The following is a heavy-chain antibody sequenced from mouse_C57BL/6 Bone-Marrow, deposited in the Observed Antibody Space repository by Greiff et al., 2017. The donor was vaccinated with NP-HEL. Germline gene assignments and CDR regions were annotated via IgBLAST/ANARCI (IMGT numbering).Heavy chain of an antibody. D-gene: IGHD2-3*01. CDR3: ARYDGYYPYYFDY. CDR2: IDPSDSYT. Sequence: QVQLQQPGAELVKPGASVKLSCKASGYTFTSYWMQWVKQRPGQGLEWIGEIDPSDSYTNYNQKFKGKATLTVDTSSSTAYMQLSSLTSEDSAVDYCARYDGYYPYYFDYWGQGTTLTVSS. J-gene: IGHJ2*01. CDR1: GYTFTSYW. V-gene: IGHV1-50*01.